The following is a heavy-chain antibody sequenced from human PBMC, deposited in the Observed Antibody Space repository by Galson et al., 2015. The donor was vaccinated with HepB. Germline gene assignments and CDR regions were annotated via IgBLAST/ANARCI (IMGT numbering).Heavy chain of an antibody. CDR1: GYTFTSYY. J-gene: IGHJ3*02. V-gene: IGHV1-46*01. D-gene: IGHD3-10*01. Sequence: SVKVSCRASGYTFTSYYMHWVRQAPGQGPEWMGIINPSGGSTSYAQKFQGRVTMTRDTSTSTVYMELSSLRSEDTAVYYCARGYVLLWFGEFRRHDAFDIWGQGTMVTVSS. CDR3: ARGYVLLWFGEFRRHDAFDI. CDR2: INPSGGST.